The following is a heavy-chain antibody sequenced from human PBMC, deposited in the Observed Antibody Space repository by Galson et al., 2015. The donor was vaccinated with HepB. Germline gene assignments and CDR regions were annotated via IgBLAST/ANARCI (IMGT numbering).Heavy chain of an antibody. J-gene: IGHJ4*02. CDR1: GLTFSSYG. V-gene: IGHV3-30*18. D-gene: IGHD4-17*01. CDR3: AKVSPILREKSYIDY. CDR2: ISYDGSNK. Sequence: SLRLSCAASGLTFSSYGMHWVRQAPGKGLEWVAVISYDGSNKYYADSVKGRFTISRDNSKNTLYLQMNSLRAEDTAVYYCAKVSPILREKSYIDYWGQGTLVTVSS.